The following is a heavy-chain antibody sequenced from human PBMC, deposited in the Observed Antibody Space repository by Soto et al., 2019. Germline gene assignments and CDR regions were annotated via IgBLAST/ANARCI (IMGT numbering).Heavy chain of an antibody. CDR2: INHSGST. J-gene: IGHJ3*02. CDR3: ARRKGIAEAGTGGAFAI. V-gene: IGHV4-34*01. Sequence: PSETLSLSCAVYGGSFSGYYWSWIRQPTGKGLEWIGEINHSGSTNYNPSLQSRVTISVDTSKNQFSLKLSSVTAAETAVYYFARRKGIAEAGTGGAFAIWGQGTMVTVSS. D-gene: IGHD6-13*01. CDR1: GGSFSGYY.